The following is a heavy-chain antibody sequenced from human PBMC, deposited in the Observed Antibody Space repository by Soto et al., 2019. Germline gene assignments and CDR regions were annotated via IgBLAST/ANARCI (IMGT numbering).Heavy chain of an antibody. J-gene: IGHJ4*02. Sequence: QVQLVESGGGVVQPGRSLRLSCAASGFSFNDYGMHWVRQPPGKGLEWVAVISYDGRNKYYTDSVRGRFTISRDISKGKLYLQMNSLRPEDTAVYYCAKAHRGAYDIPDFWGQGTRVTVSP. D-gene: IGHD3-22*01. CDR3: AKAHRGAYDIPDF. CDR2: ISYDGRNK. CDR1: GFSFNDYG. V-gene: IGHV3-30*18.